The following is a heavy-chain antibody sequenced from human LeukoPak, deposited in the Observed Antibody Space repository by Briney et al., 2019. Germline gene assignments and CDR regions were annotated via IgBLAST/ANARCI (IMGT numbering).Heavy chain of an antibody. CDR1: GYTFTSNG. V-gene: IGHV1-18*01. CDR2: ISAYNGNT. CDR3: AREKGPPDAFDI. J-gene: IGHJ3*02. Sequence: GAAVKVSCKAPGYTFTSNGISWVRQTPGQGLEWMGWISAYNGNTNYAQKLQGRVTMTTDTSTSTAYMELRSLRSDDTAVYYCAREKGPPDAFDIWGQGTMVTVSS.